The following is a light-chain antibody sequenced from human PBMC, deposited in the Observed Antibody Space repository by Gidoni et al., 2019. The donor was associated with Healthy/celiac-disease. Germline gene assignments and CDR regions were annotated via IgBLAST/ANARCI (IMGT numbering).Light chain of an antibody. CDR2: QDS. CDR3: QAWDSSTVV. J-gene: IGLJ2*01. CDR1: KLGDKS. V-gene: IGLV3-1*01. Sequence: SYELTQPPSVSVPPGQTASITCSGDKLGDKSACWYQPKPGQSPVLVISQDSKRPSGIPDRFSGSNSGNTATLTISGTQAMDEADYYCQAWDSSTVVFGGGTKLTVL.